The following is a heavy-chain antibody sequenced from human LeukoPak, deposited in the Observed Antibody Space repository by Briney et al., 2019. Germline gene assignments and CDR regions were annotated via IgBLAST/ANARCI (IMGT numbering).Heavy chain of an antibody. V-gene: IGHV4-39*01. D-gene: IGHD3-10*01. CDR3: ARLCYYGSGSYYHFDS. Sequence: SETLSLTCTVSGGSISSTSYYWGWIRQPPGKGLEWIGSVYYSGSTYYNPSLKSRISISADTSKNRFSLKLSSVTAADTAIYYSARLCYYGSGSYYHFDSWGQGTLVTVSS. J-gene: IGHJ4*02. CDR2: VYYSGST. CDR1: GGSISSTSYY.